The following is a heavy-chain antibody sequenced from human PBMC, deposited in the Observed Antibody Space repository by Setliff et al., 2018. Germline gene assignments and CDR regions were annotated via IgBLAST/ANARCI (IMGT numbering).Heavy chain of an antibody. CDR3: ARGREWLVRVDI. CDR1: GYTFTGYY. CDR2: INPNSGGT. V-gene: IGHV1-2*02. J-gene: IGHJ3*02. Sequence: ASVKVSCKASGYTFTGYYMHWVRQAPGQGLERMGWINPNSGGTNYAQKFQGRVTMTRDTSISTAYMELSRLRSDDTAVYYCARGREWLVRVDIWGQGTMVTVSS. D-gene: IGHD6-19*01.